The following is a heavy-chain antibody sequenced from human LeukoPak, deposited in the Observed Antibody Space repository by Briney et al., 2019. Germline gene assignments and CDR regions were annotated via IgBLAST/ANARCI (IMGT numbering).Heavy chain of an antibody. Sequence: GGSLRLSCAASGFTLTSDSMNWVRQAPGKGLEWISYISSGATTTYYADSVKGRFTISRDNANNSLYLQMNSLRVEDTAVYYCARGTVGAKYWGQGTLVIVSS. D-gene: IGHD1-26*01. CDR3: ARGTVGAKY. CDR1: GFTLTSDS. CDR2: ISSGATTT. V-gene: IGHV3-48*04. J-gene: IGHJ4*02.